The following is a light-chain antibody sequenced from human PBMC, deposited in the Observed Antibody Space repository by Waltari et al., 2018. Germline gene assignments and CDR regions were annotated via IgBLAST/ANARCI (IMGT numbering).Light chain of an antibody. V-gene: IGLV2-8*01. J-gene: IGLJ1*01. CDR2: EVS. CDR3: SSYSDTSERV. Sequence: QSALTQFPSASGSPGQSVTISCTGSISDVATYDYVSWYQQHPGKAPRLLIYEVSKPPSGVSYRFSGSKSGNTASLTVSGLQADDEADYYCSSYSDTSERVFGTGTKVTVL. CDR1: ISDVATYDY.